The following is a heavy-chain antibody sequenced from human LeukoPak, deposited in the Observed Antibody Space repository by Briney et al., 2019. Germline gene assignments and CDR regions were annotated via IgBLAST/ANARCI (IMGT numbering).Heavy chain of an antibody. J-gene: IGHJ4*02. Sequence: GGSLRLSCAASGFTFSSYEMNWVRQAPGKGLEWVSAISGSGGSTYYADSVKGRFTISRDNSKNTLYLQMNSLRAEDTAVYYCALGYCSSTSCFGFDYWGQGTLVTVSS. CDR2: ISGSGGST. V-gene: IGHV3-23*01. D-gene: IGHD2-2*01. CDR3: ALGYCSSTSCFGFDY. CDR1: GFTFSSYE.